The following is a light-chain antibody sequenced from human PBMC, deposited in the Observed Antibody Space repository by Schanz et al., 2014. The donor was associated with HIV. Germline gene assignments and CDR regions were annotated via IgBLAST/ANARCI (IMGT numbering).Light chain of an antibody. J-gene: IGLJ2*01. Sequence: QSVLTQPASVSGSPGQSITISCTGTSSDVGGYNYVSWYQQHPGKAPKVMIYDVTNRPSGVPDRLSGSKSGNTASLTVSGLQAEDEADYYCSSYAGSTPVVFGGGTKLTVL. CDR3: SSYAGSTPVV. CDR1: SSDVGGYNY. V-gene: IGLV2-14*03. CDR2: DVT.